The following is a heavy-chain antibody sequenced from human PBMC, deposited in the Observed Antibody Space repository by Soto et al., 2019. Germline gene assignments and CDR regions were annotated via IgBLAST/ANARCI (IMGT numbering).Heavy chain of an antibody. CDR2: IYQSGVT. CDR1: GDSYSISTYS. Sequence: SETLSLTCNMSGDSYSISTYSWSWIRQPPGKALQWIGFIYQSGVTSYNPSLASRVSISLDRSNNQCSLKLKSVTAADTAVYFCAGMPYTSGLRFDPWGPGTLVT. V-gene: IGHV4-30-2*01. J-gene: IGHJ5*02. CDR3: AGMPYTSGLRFDP. D-gene: IGHD6-19*01.